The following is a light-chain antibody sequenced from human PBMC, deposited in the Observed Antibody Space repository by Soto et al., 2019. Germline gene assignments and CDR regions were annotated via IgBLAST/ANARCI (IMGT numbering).Light chain of an antibody. CDR1: QSISSW. V-gene: IGKV1-5*03. J-gene: IGKJ1*01. CDR3: QQYNSYPWT. Sequence: IQMTQSPSTLSASVGVRVTITCRASQSISSWLAWYQQKPGKAPKLLIYKASSLESGVPSRFSGSGSGTEFTLTISSLQPYDFATYYCQQYNSYPWTGGQGTKGEIK. CDR2: KAS.